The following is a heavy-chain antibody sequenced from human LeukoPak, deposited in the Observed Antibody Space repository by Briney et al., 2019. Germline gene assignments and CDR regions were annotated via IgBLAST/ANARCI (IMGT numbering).Heavy chain of an antibody. V-gene: IGHV4-61*02. CDR2: IYTSGSA. CDR3: ARDRGYYDTSGYYGDAFDI. Sequence: KPSETLSLTCTVSGGSISSGSYYWSWIRQPAGKGLEWIGRIYTSGSAYYNPSLKSRVTLSVDTSKNQFSLNLTSVTAADTAVYYCARDRGYYDTSGYYGDAFDIWGQGTKVTVSS. D-gene: IGHD3-22*01. CDR1: GGSISSGSYY. J-gene: IGHJ3*02.